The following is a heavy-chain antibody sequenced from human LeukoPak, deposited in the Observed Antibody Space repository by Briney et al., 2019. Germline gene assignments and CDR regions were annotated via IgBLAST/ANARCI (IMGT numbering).Heavy chain of an antibody. CDR2: IIPIFGTA. CDR1: GGTFSSYA. D-gene: IGHD2-15*01. Sequence: ASVTVSCKASGGTFSSYAISWVRQAPGQGLEWMGGIIPIFGTANYAQKFQGRVTITADESTSTAYMELSSLRSEDTAVYYCARDVCSGGSCYAWGFDPWGQGTLVTVSS. J-gene: IGHJ5*02. V-gene: IGHV1-69*13. CDR3: ARDVCSGGSCYAWGFDP.